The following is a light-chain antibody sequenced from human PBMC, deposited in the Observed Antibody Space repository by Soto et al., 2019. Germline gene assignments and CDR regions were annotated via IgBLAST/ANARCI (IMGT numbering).Light chain of an antibody. CDR1: QSVVYSDGNAY. CDR2: KAS. V-gene: IGKV2-30*01. CDR3: MQGTHWPPT. Sequence: DVVMTQSPLSLPVTLGQPASISCRSSQSVVYSDGNAYLSWFQQRPGQSPRRLIYKASNRDSGVQDRFSGSGSGTDFTLQINGVEAEDVGVYYCMQGTHWPPTFGRGTRVEIK. J-gene: IGKJ1*01.